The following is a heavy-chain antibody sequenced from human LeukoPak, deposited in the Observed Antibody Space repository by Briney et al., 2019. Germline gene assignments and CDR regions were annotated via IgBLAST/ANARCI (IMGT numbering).Heavy chain of an antibody. J-gene: IGHJ4*02. CDR1: GGSISSYY. V-gene: IGHV4-34*01. CDR2: INHSGST. D-gene: IGHD1-20*01. CDR3: ARGRGSRITGTFRSSAGNFDY. Sequence: SESLSLTCTVSGGSISSYYWSWIRQPPGKGLEWIGEINHSGSTNYNPSLKSRVTIPVDTSKNQFSLKLSSVTAADTAVYYCARGRGSRITGTFRSSAGNFDYWGQGTLVTVSS.